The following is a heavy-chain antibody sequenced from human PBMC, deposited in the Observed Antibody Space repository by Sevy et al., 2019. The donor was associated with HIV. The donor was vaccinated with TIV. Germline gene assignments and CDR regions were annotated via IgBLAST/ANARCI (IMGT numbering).Heavy chain of an antibody. J-gene: IGHJ5*02. CDR2: ISGSGGST. V-gene: IGHV3-23*01. Sequence: GESLKISCAASGFTFSSYAMSWVRQAPGKGLEWVSAISGSGGSTYYADSVKGRFTISRDNSKNTLYLQMNSLRAEDTAVYYCEKGKDGYNAPWGQGTLVTVSS. CDR1: GFTFSSYA. CDR3: EKGKDGYNAP. D-gene: IGHD5-12*01.